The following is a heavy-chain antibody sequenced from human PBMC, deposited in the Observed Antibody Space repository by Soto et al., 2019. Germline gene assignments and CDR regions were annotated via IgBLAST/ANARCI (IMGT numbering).Heavy chain of an antibody. CDR1: GFSFSNIW. CDR2: IKQDGSEK. V-gene: IGHV3-7*03. CDR3: ETNTVTKVDDY. D-gene: IGHD4-17*01. Sequence: VQLVESGGGLVQPGGSLRLSCEASGFSFSNIWMSWVRQAPGKGLELVANIKQDGSEKKCVDSVKGRFIISRDNAKNSLALKMNSLRAEDTAVYYCETNTVTKVDDYWGQGARVTVSS. J-gene: IGHJ4*02.